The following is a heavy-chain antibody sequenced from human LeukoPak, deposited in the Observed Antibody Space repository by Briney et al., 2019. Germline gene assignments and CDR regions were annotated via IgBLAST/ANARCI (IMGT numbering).Heavy chain of an antibody. CDR2: IIPIFGTA. CDR3: ATARDYGDYGYDY. J-gene: IGHJ4*02. D-gene: IGHD4-17*01. V-gene: IGHV1-69*13. CDR1: GGTFISYA. Sequence: SVKVSCKASGGTFISYAISWVRQAPGQGLEWMGGIIPIFGTANYAQKFQGRVTITADESTSTAYMELSSLRSEDTAVYYCATARDYGDYGYDYWGQGTLVTVSS.